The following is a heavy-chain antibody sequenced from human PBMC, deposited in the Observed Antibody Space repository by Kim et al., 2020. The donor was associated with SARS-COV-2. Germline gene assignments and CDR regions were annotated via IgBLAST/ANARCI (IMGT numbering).Heavy chain of an antibody. D-gene: IGHD3-3*01. CDR1: GYIFTSYY. J-gene: IGHJ4*02. CDR2: INPSADTT. CDR3: ARGDPRGGNYDFWSGYYADFDY. V-gene: IGHV1-46*01. Sequence: ASVKVSCKASGYIFTSYYMHWVRQGPGQGLEWMGIINPSADTTTYAQKFQGRLTMTRDMSTSTVYMELSRLRSEDTAVYYCARGDPRGGNYDFWSGYYADFDYWGQGTLLTVSS.